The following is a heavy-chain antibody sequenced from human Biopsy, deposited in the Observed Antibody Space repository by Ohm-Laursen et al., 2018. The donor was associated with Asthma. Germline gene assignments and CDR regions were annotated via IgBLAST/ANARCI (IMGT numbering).Heavy chain of an antibody. Sequence: SSVKVSCKASGGTFSSNSINWVRQAPGQGLEWMGRIIPIFGPTNYAQKFQGRVTISADDSTSTAYMELSSLSSEDTALYYCARGPEYVRSSGALDYWGQGTLVTASS. J-gene: IGHJ4*02. CDR2: IIPIFGPT. D-gene: IGHD2-2*01. CDR1: GGTFSSNS. V-gene: IGHV1-69*15. CDR3: ARGPEYVRSSGALDY.